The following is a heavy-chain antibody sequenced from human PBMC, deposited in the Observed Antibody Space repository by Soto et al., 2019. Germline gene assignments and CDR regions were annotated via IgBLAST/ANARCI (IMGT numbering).Heavy chain of an antibody. V-gene: IGHV3-23*01. CDR2: ISGSGGST. D-gene: IGHD3-3*01. CDR1: GFTFSSYA. J-gene: IGHJ4*02. Sequence: EVQLLESGGGLVQPGGSLRLSCAASGFTFSSYAMSWVRQAPGKGLEWVSAISGSGGSTYYADSVKGRFTISRDNSKNTLYLQMNSLRAEDTAVYYCAKDGRFITIFGVVIVPHLYYFDYWGQGTLVTVSS. CDR3: AKDGRFITIFGVVIVPHLYYFDY.